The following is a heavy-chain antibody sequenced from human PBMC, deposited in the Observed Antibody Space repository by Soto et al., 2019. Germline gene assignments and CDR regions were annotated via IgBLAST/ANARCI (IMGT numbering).Heavy chain of an antibody. CDR1: YFSISSYY. J-gene: IGHJ4*02. D-gene: IGHD1-26*01. CDR2: IYDSGRT. V-gene: IGHV4-59*08. Sequence: SETLSLTCTVTYFSISSYYWRWIRQPPGKGLEWIGYIYDSGRTTYNPSLKSRVTISVDTSRNQFFLKLSSVTAADTAVYYCAGDVRSGSYRFDYWGQGTLVTVS. CDR3: AGDVRSGSYRFDY.